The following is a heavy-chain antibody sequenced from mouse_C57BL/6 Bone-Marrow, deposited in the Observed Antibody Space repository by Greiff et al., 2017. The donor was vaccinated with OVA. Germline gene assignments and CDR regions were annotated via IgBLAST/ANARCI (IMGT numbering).Heavy chain of an antibody. CDR3: ARWVTDV. J-gene: IGHJ1*03. CDR2: IYPGSGSP. Sequence: QVQLKPPGAELVKPGASVKMSCKASCYTFTSYWITWVKPRPGQGLEWIGDIYPGSGSPNYNGKFKSKATLTVDTSSSTAYMQLSSLTSEDSAVYYCARWVTDVWGTGTTVTVSS. V-gene: IGHV1-55*01. CDR1: CYTFTSYW. D-gene: IGHD2-1*01.